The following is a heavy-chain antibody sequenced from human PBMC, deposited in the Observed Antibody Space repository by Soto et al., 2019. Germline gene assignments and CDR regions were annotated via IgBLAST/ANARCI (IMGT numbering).Heavy chain of an antibody. Sequence: QVQLVQSGAEVKKPGASVKVSCKTSGYTFAAFFIHWIRQAPGQGLEWMGWINPTSGATVSAQKFQDRVTRTRATSISTAYMELRGLKSDDTAVYYCTRDPDYGDYWGYFFDYWGQGTPVSVSS. CDR3: TRDPDYGDYWGYFFDY. CDR2: INPTSGAT. V-gene: IGHV1-2*02. D-gene: IGHD4-17*01. J-gene: IGHJ4*02. CDR1: GYTFAAFF.